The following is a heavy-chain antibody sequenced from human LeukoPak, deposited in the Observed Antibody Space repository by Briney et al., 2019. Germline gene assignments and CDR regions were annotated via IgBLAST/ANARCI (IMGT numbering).Heavy chain of an antibody. D-gene: IGHD5-12*01. CDR3: ARGIGYDWGSDY. CDR2: MNPNSGNT. J-gene: IGHJ4*02. CDR1: GYTFTSYD. V-gene: IGHV1-8*03. Sequence: ASVKVSSKASGYTFTSYDINWVRQATGQGLEWMGWMNPNSGNTGYAQKFQGRVTITRNTSISTAYMELSSLRSEDTAVYYCARGIGYDWGSDYWGQGTLVTVSS.